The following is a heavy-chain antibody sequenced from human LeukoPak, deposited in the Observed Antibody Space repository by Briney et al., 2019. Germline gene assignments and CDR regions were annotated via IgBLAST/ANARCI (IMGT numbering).Heavy chain of an antibody. V-gene: IGHV3-48*03. CDR3: ARDYNWLPDY. D-gene: IGHD5-24*01. J-gene: IGHJ4*02. CDR1: GLIFSRYE. CDR2: INSRGNTK. Sequence: PGGSLRLSCAASGLIFSRYEMNWVRQAPGKGLEWLSYINSRGNTKYYADSVKGRFTTSRDNAKNALYLQMNSLRAEDTAIYFCARDYNWLPDYWGQGTLVTVSS.